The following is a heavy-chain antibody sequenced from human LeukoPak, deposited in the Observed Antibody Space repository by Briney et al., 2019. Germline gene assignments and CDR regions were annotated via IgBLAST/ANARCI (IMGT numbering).Heavy chain of an antibody. CDR3: ATDYHGYFDY. J-gene: IGHJ4*02. V-gene: IGHV3-7*01. CDR2: INQDGGEK. D-gene: IGHD1-14*01. Sequence: GGSLRLSCAASGFTFSSYWMTWVRQAPGKGLEWVANINQDGGEKYYVDSVKGRFTISRDNAKNSLYLQISSLRAEDAAVYYCATDYHGYFDYWGQGTLVTVSS. CDR1: GFTFSSYW.